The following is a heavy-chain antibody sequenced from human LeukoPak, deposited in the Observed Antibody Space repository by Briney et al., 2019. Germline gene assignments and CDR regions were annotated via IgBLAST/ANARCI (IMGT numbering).Heavy chain of an antibody. J-gene: IGHJ4*02. CDR3: TRAPRGDSYGYFDY. V-gene: IGHV1-18*01. D-gene: IGHD3-16*01. CDR1: GYTFTSYG. CDR2: ISGYNGNT. Sequence: ASVKVSCTASGYTFTSYGISWVRQAPGHGLEWMGWISGYNGNTNYAQKLQGRVSMTTDTSTSTAYRDLRSLSSDDTAVYCCTRAPRGDSYGYFDYWGQGTLVTVSS.